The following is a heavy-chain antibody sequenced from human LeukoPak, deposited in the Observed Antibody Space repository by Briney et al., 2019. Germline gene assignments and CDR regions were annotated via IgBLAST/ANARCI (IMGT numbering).Heavy chain of an antibody. CDR2: ISNNGGYT. D-gene: IGHD3-3*01. Sequence: GGSLRLSCAASGFTFSSSAMSWVRQAPGKGLEWVSAISNNGGYTYYADSVQGRFTISRDNSKSTLCLQMNSLRAEDTAVYYCAKSAYYDFWSGYYTFDYWGQGTLVTVSS. CDR3: AKSAYYDFWSGYYTFDY. CDR1: GFTFSSSA. V-gene: IGHV3-23*01. J-gene: IGHJ4*02.